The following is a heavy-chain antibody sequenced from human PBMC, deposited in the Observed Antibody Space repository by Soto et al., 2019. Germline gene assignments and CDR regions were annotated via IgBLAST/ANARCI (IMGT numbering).Heavy chain of an antibody. CDR1: GASLSDNY. Sequence: TSETLSLTCAVYGASLSDNYCNWLRQPPGKGLEWIGEINHSGSTNYNPSLKSRVTISVDTSKNQFSLKLSAVTAADTAVYYCARVRAYSSSTSAFDYWGQGTLVTVSS. CDR3: ARVRAYSSSTSAFDY. CDR2: INHSGST. J-gene: IGHJ4*02. D-gene: IGHD6-6*01. V-gene: IGHV4-34*01.